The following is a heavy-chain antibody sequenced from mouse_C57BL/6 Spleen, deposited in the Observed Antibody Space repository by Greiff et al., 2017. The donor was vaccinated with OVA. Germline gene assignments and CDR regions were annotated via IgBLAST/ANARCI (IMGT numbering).Heavy chain of an antibody. D-gene: IGHD2-9*01. J-gene: IGHJ4*01. CDR3: ARATYYGYGYAMDY. CDR1: GYTFTSYW. Sequence: QVQLQQPGAELVRPGSSVKLSCKASGYTFTSYWMHWVKQRPIQGLEWIGNIDPSDSETHYNQKFKDKATLTVDKSSSTAYMQLSSLTAEDSAVYYCARATYYGYGYAMDYWGQGTSVTVSS. V-gene: IGHV1-52*01. CDR2: IDPSDSET.